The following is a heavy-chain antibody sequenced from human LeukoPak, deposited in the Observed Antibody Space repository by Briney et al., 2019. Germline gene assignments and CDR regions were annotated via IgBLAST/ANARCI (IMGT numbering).Heavy chain of an antibody. CDR1: GFTFSSYA. D-gene: IGHD1-26*01. J-gene: IGHJ4*02. V-gene: IGHV3-23*01. CDR2: ISGSSDST. Sequence: GGSLRLSCAASGFTFSSYAMHWVRQAPGKGLEWVSAISGSSDSTYYADSVKGRFTISRDNSKDTLYLQMNSLRAEDTAVYYCARVGEGAAKDWGQGTLVTVSS. CDR3: ARVGEGAAKD.